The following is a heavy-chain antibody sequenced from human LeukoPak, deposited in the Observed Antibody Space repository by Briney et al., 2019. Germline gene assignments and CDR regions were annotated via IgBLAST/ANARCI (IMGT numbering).Heavy chain of an antibody. CDR1: GFTFSSNY. Sequence: GGSLRLSCVASGFTFSSNYMSWVRQAPGKGLEWVSVIYSDGNTYYSDSVKGRFTISRDNSKNTLYLKMNSLRAEDAAVYYYARGRPPFNFDYWGQGTLVTVSS. CDR3: ARGRPPFNFDY. CDR2: IYSDGNT. V-gene: IGHV3-53*01. J-gene: IGHJ4*02. D-gene: IGHD3-3*02.